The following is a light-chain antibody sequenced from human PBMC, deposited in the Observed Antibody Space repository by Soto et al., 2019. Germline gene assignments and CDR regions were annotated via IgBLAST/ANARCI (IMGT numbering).Light chain of an antibody. CDR3: QQYGSSALT. V-gene: IGKV3-20*01. J-gene: IGKJ4*01. CDR1: QSVSSIY. CDR2: GAS. Sequence: EIVLTQSPGTLSLSPGERATLSCRASQSVSSIYLALYQQKPGQAPRLLIYGASSRATGIPDRFSGSGSGTNFTLTISRLEPEDFAVYYCQQYGSSALTFGGGTKVDIK.